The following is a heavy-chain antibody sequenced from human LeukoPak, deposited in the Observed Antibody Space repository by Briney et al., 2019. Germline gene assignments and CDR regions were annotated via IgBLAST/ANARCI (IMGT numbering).Heavy chain of an antibody. Sequence: GGSLRLSCAASEFTFSTYSMNWVRQAPGKGLEWVSSISSGSTYIYYADSVKGRFTISRDNAKNSLYLQMNSLRAEDTAVYYCAREDDVEMATTNFDYWGQGTLVTVSS. J-gene: IGHJ4*02. CDR2: ISSGSTYI. CDR1: EFTFSTYS. CDR3: AREDDVEMATTNFDY. V-gene: IGHV3-21*01. D-gene: IGHD5-24*01.